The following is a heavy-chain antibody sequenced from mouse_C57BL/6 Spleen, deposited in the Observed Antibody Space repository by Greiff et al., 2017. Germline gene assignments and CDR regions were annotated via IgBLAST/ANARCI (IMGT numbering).Heavy chain of an antibody. J-gene: IGHJ4*01. Sequence: DVQLQESGPGLVKPSQSLSLTCSVTGYSITSGYYWNWIRQFPENKLEWMGYISYDGSNNYNPSLKNRISITRETSKNQFFLKLNSVTTEDTATYYCARDGGLTTVAAMDYWGQGTSVTVSS. CDR3: ARDGGLTTVAAMDY. CDR2: ISYDGSN. D-gene: IGHD1-1*01. CDR1: GYSITSGYY. V-gene: IGHV3-6*01.